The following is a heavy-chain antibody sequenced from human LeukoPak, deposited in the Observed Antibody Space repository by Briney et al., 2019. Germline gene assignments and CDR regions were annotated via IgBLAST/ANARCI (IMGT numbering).Heavy chain of an antibody. J-gene: IGHJ4*02. CDR3: ASYYGSGSHFDY. Sequence: GGSLRLSCAASGFAFCTYWMNWVRQAPGKGLEWVAYINQDGSEKYYVDSVKGRFTISRDNAKNSLYLQMNSLRAEDTAVYYCASYYGSGSHFDYWGQGALVTVSP. CDR2: INQDGSEK. D-gene: IGHD3-10*01. CDR1: GFAFCTYW. V-gene: IGHV3-7*01.